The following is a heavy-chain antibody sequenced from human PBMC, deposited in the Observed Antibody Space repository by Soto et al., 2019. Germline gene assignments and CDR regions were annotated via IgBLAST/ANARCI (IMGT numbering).Heavy chain of an antibody. J-gene: IGHJ6*02. CDR2: IIPIFGTA. D-gene: IGHD2-15*01. Sequence: QVQLVQSGAEVKKPGSSVKVSCKASGGTFSSYAISWVRQAPGQGLEWMGGIIPIFGTANYAQKFQGRVTITADESTSTAYMELSSLRSEDTAVYYCARDPPYCSGGSCYKYYYYGMDVWGQGTTVTVSS. V-gene: IGHV1-69*01. CDR3: ARDPPYCSGGSCYKYYYYGMDV. CDR1: GGTFSSYA.